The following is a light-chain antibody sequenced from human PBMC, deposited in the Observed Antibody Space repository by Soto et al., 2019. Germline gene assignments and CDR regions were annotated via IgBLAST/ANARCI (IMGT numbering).Light chain of an antibody. Sequence: VIWMTQSPSLVSASTGDRVTITCRMSQAVGSYLDWYQQKPGQAPELLIYAASTLHSGVPPRFSGSGSGTDFTLTFSPLQSEDFATYYCQQYDTLPLTFGGGTRVELK. V-gene: IGKV1D-8*01. CDR1: QAVGSY. CDR2: AAS. J-gene: IGKJ4*01. CDR3: QQYDTLPLT.